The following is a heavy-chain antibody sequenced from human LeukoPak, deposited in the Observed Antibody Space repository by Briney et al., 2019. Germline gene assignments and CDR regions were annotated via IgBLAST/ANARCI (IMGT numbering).Heavy chain of an antibody. D-gene: IGHD6-19*01. CDR3: ATLVIAVAGGFGDY. J-gene: IGHJ4*02. CDR2: INPNSGGT. V-gene: IGHV1-2*02. CDR1: GYTFTGYC. Sequence: ASVKVSCKASGYTFTGYCMHWVRQAPGQGLEWMGWINPNSGGTNYAQKFQGRVTMTRDTSISTGYMELSRLRSDDTAVYYCATLVIAVAGGFGDYWGQGTLVTVSS.